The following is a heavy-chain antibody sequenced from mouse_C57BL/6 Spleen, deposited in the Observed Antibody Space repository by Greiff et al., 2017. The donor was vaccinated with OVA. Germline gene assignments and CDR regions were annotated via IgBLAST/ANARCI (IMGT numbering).Heavy chain of an antibody. CDR3: AIEGDGYYAMDY. D-gene: IGHD2-3*01. CDR2: IHPSDSDT. Sequence: QVHVKQPGAELVKPGASVKVSCKASGYTFTSYWMHWVKQRPGQGLEWIGRIHPSDSDTNYNQKFKGKATLTVDKSSSTAYMQLSSLTSEDSAVYYCAIEGDGYYAMDYWGQGTSVTVSS. V-gene: IGHV1-74*01. J-gene: IGHJ4*01. CDR1: GYTFTSYW.